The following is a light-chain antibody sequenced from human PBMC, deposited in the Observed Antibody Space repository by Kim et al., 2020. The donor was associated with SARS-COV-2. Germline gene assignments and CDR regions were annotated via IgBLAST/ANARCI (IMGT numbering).Light chain of an antibody. Sequence: DIQLTQSPSSVSASVGDRVIITCRASQDITRWLAWYQQKPGKAPKVLIYGASNLQSGVPSRFSGSGSGTDFTLTISSLQPEDFGTYFFQSANSFPPRLAFGGGTKVDIK. J-gene: IGKJ4*01. CDR3: QSANSFPPRLA. CDR1: QDITRW. V-gene: IGKV1-12*01. CDR2: GAS.